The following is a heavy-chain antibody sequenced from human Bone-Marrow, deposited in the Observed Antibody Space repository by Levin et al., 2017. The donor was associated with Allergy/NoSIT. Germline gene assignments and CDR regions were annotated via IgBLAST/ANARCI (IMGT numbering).Heavy chain of an antibody. V-gene: IGHV4-59*01. J-gene: IGHJ5*02. D-gene: IGHD3-3*01. CDR3: ARVGTYYDFWSGYYVSPNWFDP. CDR1: GGSISSYY. CDR2: IYYSGST. Sequence: SETLSLTCTVSGGSISSYYWSWIRQPPGKGLEWIGYIYYSGSTNYNPSLKSRVTISVDTSKNQFSLKLSSVTAADTAVYYCARVGTYYDFWSGYYVSPNWFDPWGQGTLVTVSS.